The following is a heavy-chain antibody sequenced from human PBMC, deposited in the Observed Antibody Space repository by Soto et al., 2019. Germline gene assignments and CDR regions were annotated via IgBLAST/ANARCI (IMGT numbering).Heavy chain of an antibody. V-gene: IGHV1-69*12. D-gene: IGHD2-2*01. CDR3: ARHVPAAGYYYGMDV. CDR1: GGTFSSYA. J-gene: IGHJ6*02. Sequence: QVQLVQSGAEVKKPGSSVKVSFNASGGTFSSYAIRWVRQAPGQGLEWMGGIIPIFGTANYAQKFQGRVTITADESTITAYLELSSLRSEDTAVYYCARHVPAAGYYYGMDVWGQGTTVTVSS. CDR2: IIPIFGTA.